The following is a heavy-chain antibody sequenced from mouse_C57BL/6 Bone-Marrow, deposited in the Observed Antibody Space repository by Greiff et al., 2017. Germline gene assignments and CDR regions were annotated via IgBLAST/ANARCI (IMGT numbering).Heavy chain of an antibody. CDR1: GYSFTGYY. V-gene: IGHV1-42*01. CDR2: INPSTGGT. Sequence: VQLQQSGPELVKPGASVKISCKASGYSFTGYYMNWVKQSPEKSLEWIGEINPSTGGTTYNQKFKAKATLTVDKSSSTAYMQLSSLTSDDSAVYFCARGAYWGQGPLVTVSA. J-gene: IGHJ3*01. CDR3: ARGAY.